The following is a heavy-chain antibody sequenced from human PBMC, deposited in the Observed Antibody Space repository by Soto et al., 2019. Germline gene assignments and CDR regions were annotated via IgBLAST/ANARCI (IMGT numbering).Heavy chain of an antibody. CDR2: IYYSGST. Sequence: PSETLSLTCIVSGESISGTIYYWGWIRQPPGKGLEWIGRIYYSGSTYYNPSLKSRVTISVDTSKNHFSLKLTSVTAAGTAVYYCARPGGSGWFYFDSWGQGSQVTVSS. J-gene: IGHJ4*02. D-gene: IGHD6-13*01. CDR1: GESISGTIYY. V-gene: IGHV4-39*02. CDR3: ARPGGSGWFYFDS.